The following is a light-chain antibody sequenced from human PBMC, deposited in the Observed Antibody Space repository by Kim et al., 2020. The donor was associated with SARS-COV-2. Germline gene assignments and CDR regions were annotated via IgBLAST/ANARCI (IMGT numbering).Light chain of an antibody. CDR3: QQYNNWPQT. CDR1: QSVSSN. V-gene: IGKV3-15*01. J-gene: IGKJ1*01. CDR2: GAS. Sequence: VSPGERAPLSCGASQSVSSNLAWYQQKPGQAPRLLIYGASTRATGVPARFSGSGSGTEFTLTISSLQSEDFAIYYCQQYNNWPQTFGQGTKVDIK.